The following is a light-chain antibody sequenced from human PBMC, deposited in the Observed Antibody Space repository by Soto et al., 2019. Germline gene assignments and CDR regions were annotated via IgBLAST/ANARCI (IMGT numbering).Light chain of an antibody. CDR2: EVY. CDR1: TSDVGSYNY. Sequence: QSALTQPPSASGSPGQSVTLSCTGTTSDVGSYNYVSWYQQHPNKAPKLIISEVYKRPSGVPARFSGSKSGNTASLTVSGLQADNEADDYCSSYAGSGTWVFGTGTKLTVL. J-gene: IGLJ1*01. V-gene: IGLV2-8*01. CDR3: SSYAGSGTWV.